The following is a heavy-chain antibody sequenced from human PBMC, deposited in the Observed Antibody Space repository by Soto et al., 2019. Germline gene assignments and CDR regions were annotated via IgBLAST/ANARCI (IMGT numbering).Heavy chain of an antibody. CDR1: GGSISRSSYS. D-gene: IGHD2-15*01. J-gene: IGHJ5*02. Sequence: LSLTCTVSGGSISRSSYSWGWIRQPPGRGLEWIGTIYYSGSTYYNPSLKSRVTISVDTSKNQFSLKLSSVTAADTAVYYCATRQGGSYNWFDPWGQGTLVTVSS. CDR2: IYYSGST. V-gene: IGHV4-39*01. CDR3: ATRQGGSYNWFDP.